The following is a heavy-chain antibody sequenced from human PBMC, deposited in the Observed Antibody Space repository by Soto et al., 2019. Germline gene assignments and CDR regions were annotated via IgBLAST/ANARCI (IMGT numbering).Heavy chain of an antibody. CDR2: IWYDGSKK. CDR3: ARDCAGYSSGWYQRGGFDY. D-gene: IGHD6-19*01. J-gene: IGHJ4*02. V-gene: IGHV3-33*01. CDR1: GFTFSSYG. Sequence: QVQLVESGGGVVQPGRSLRLSCAASGFTFSSYGMHWVRQAPGKGLEWVAVIWYDGSKKYYTASVKGRFTISRDHSKHTLYLQMNSLSAEDTAVYYCARDCAGYSSGWYQRGGFDYWGQGTLVTVSS.